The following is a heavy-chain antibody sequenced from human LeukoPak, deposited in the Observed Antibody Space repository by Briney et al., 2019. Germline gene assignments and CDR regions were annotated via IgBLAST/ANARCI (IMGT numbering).Heavy chain of an antibody. V-gene: IGHV3-7*01. J-gene: IGHJ6*03. CDR3: ARDFGIVVVPAAITAYYYMDV. Sequence: GGSLRLSCAASGFTFSSYWMSWVRQAPGKGLEWVANIKQDGSEKYYVDSVKGRFTISRDNGKNSLYLQVNSLRAEDTAVYYCARDFGIVVVPAAITAYYYMDVWGKGTTVTVSS. CDR2: IKQDGSEK. D-gene: IGHD2-2*01. CDR1: GFTFSSYW.